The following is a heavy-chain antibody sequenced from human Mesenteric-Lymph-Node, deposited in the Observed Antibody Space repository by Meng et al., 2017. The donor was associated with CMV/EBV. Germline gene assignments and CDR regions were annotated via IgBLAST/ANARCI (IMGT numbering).Heavy chain of an antibody. CDR2: INHSGST. CDR1: GGSFSGSY. J-gene: IGHJ4*02. CDR3: ARHQRWLKSEGGFNY. D-gene: IGHD4-23*01. Sequence: VRLEQGGAGLLKPSETLALTCAVYGGSFSGSYWSWIRQPPGKGLEWIGEINHSGSTNYNPSLKSRVTISVDTSKNQFSLKLSSVTAADTAVYYCARHQRWLKSEGGFNYWGQGTLVTVSS. V-gene: IGHV4-34*01.